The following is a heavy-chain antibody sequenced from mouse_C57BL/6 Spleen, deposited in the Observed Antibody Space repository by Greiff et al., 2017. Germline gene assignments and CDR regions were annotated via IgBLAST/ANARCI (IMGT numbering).Heavy chain of an antibody. V-gene: IGHV1-26*01. CDR2: INPNNGGT. Sequence: EVQLQQSGPELVKPGASVKISCKASGYTFTDYYMNWVKQSHGKSLEWIGDINPNNGGTSYNQKFKGKATLTVDKSSSTAYMELRSLTSEDSAVYYCARILILRYFDYWGQGTTLTVSS. CDR3: ARILILRYFDY. CDR1: GYTFTDYY. D-gene: IGHD1-1*01. J-gene: IGHJ2*01.